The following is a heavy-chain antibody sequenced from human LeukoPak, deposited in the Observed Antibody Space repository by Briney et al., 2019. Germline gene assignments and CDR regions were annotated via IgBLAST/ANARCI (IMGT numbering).Heavy chain of an antibody. CDR3: ARVDPSAGGGILTAAGWYFDY. J-gene: IGHJ4*02. D-gene: IGHD3-9*01. CDR2: INPNRGGT. V-gene: IGHV1-2*02. CDR1: GYTFTGYY. Sequence: ASVKVSCKASGYTFTGYYMHWGRQAPGQGLGWRGWINPNRGGTNYAQKFQGRGTMTRDTSISTAYMELSRLRSDDTAVYYCARVDPSAGGGILTAAGWYFDYWGQGTLVTVSS.